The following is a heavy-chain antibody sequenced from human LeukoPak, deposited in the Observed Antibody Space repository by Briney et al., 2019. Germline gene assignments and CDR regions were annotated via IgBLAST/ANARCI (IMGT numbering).Heavy chain of an antibody. CDR1: GYTFTSYY. D-gene: IGHD3-22*01. CDR3: ARTYYYDSSGYRDAFDI. CDR2: INPSGGST. Sequence: ASVKVSCKASGYTFTSYYMHRVRQAPGQGLEWMGIINPSGGSTSYAQKFQGRVTMTRDMSTSTVYMELSSLRSEDTAVYYCARTYYYDSSGYRDAFDIWGQGTMVTVSS. J-gene: IGHJ3*02. V-gene: IGHV1-46*01.